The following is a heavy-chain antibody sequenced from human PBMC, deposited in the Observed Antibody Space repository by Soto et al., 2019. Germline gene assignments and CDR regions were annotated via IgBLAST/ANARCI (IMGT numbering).Heavy chain of an antibody. J-gene: IGHJ5*02. CDR3: AKSGSSGWYGWFDP. V-gene: IGHV2-5*01. CDR2: IYWNDDK. CDR1: GFSLRTSGVG. Sequence: SGPTLVNPTPTLTLTCIFSGFSLRTSGVGVGWIRQPPGKALEWLGFIYWNDDKRYSPSLKSRLTITKDTSKNQVVLTMTNMDPVDTATYCCAKSGSSGWYGWFDPWGQGTLVTVSS. D-gene: IGHD6-19*01.